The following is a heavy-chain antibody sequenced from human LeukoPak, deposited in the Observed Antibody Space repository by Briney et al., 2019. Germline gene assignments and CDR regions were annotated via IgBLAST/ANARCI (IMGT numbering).Heavy chain of an antibody. Sequence: GASVKVSFKASGGTFSSYAISWVRQAPGQGLEWMGGIIPIFGTANYAQKFQGRVTITADESTSTAYMELSSLRSEDTAVYYCARVLDYYDSSGYSYYYYYYMDVWGKGTTVTVSS. D-gene: IGHD3-22*01. J-gene: IGHJ6*03. CDR2: IIPIFGTA. CDR3: ARVLDYYDSSGYSYYYYYYMDV. CDR1: GGTFSSYA. V-gene: IGHV1-69*13.